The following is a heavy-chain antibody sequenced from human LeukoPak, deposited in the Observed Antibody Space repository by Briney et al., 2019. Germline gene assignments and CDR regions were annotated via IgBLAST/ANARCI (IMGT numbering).Heavy chain of an antibody. CDR2: ISSRSSYI. CDR1: GFTFSSYS. J-gene: IGHJ3*02. CDR3: ARDRRSEAFDAFDI. Sequence: GGSLRLSCAASGFTFSSYSMNWVRQAPGKGLEWVSSISSRSSYIYYADSVKGRFTISRDNAKNSLYLQMNSLRAEDTAVYYCARDRRSEAFDAFDIWGQGTMVTVSS. V-gene: IGHV3-21*01.